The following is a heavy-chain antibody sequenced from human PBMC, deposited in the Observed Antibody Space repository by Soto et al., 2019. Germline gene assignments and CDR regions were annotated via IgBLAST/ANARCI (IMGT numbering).Heavy chain of an antibody. V-gene: IGHV4-39*01. J-gene: IGHJ4*02. CDR3: ARLLGYCSGDSCRIDY. CDR1: GGSIRSSNYY. Sequence: SETLSLTCSVSGGSIRSSNYYWGWIRQPPGKGLEWIGSMYYSGSTYYNPSLRSRVTISADTSKNQFSLKLSSVTAADTAVYFCARLLGYCSGDSCRIDYRGQGTLVTVSS. D-gene: IGHD2-15*01. CDR2: MYYSGST.